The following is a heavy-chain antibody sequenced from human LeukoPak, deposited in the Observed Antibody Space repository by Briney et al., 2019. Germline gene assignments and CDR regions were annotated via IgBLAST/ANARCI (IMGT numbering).Heavy chain of an antibody. V-gene: IGHV3-23*01. D-gene: IGHD5-12*01. CDR1: GFTFSSYG. CDR3: AKALSGYHFDY. J-gene: IGHJ4*02. Sequence: PGGSLRLSCAASGFTFSSYGLSWVRRAPGKGLEWVSGISGSGGNTYYADSVKGRFTISRDNSQNTLYLQMNNLGAEDTAVYYCAKALSGYHFDYWGQGTLVTVSA. CDR2: ISGSGGNT.